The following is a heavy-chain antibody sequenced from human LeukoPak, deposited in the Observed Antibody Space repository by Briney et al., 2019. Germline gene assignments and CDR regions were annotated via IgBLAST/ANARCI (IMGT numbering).Heavy chain of an antibody. Sequence: SETLSLTCTVSGGSISSYYWNWIRQPPGKGLEWIGYIYYSGSTNYNPSLKSRVTISVDTSKNQFSLKLSSVTAADTAVYYCARRGDSRGYYDAFDIWGQGTMVTVSS. CDR1: GGSISSYY. V-gene: IGHV4-59*01. D-gene: IGHD3-22*01. CDR3: ARRGDSRGYYDAFDI. CDR2: IYYSGST. J-gene: IGHJ3*02.